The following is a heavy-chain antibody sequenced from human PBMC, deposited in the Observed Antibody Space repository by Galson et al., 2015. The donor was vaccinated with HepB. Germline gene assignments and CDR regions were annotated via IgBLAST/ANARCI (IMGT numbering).Heavy chain of an antibody. CDR1: GYTLTELS. Sequence: SVKVSCKVSGYTLTELSMHWVRQAPGKGLEWMGGFDPEDGETIYAQKFQGRVTMTEDTSTDTAYMELSSLRSEDTAVYYCATDGRYCSGGSCYPFDYWGQGTLVAVSS. J-gene: IGHJ4*02. V-gene: IGHV1-24*01. D-gene: IGHD2-15*01. CDR2: FDPEDGET. CDR3: ATDGRYCSGGSCYPFDY.